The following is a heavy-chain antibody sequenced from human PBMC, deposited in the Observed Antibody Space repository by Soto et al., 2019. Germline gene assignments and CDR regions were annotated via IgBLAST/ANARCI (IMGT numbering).Heavy chain of an antibody. CDR3: AREVVRGGDAFDI. CDR1: GGSISSYY. D-gene: IGHD3-10*01. V-gene: IGHV4-59*01. CDR2: IYYSGST. J-gene: IGHJ3*02. Sequence: SETLSLTCTVSGGSISSYYWSWIRQPPGKGLEWIGYIYYSGSTNYNPSLKSRVTISVDTSKNQFSLKLSSVTAADTAVYYCAREVVRGGDAFDIWGQGTMVTVS.